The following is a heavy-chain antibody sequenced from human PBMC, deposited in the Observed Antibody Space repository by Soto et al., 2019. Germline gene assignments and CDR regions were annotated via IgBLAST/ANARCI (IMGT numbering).Heavy chain of an antibody. J-gene: IGHJ4*02. CDR1: GYTFTSEW. CDR2: IFPGDSET. CDR3: AKQTPGLFDY. V-gene: IGHV5-51*01. Sequence: GESLKISGKVSGYTFTSEWIGWVRQMPGKGLEWMGVIFPGDSETRYSPSFQGQVTISADKSISTAYLQWSSLKAADTAIYYCAKQTPGLFDYWGQGTLVTVSS.